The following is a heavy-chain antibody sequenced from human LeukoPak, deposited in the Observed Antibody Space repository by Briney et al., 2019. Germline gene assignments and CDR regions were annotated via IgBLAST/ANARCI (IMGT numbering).Heavy chain of an antibody. J-gene: IGHJ4*02. D-gene: IGHD3-10*01. CDR3: TTLSFVWFGDDY. CDR2: IKRKIEAEAT. Sequence: GGSLRLSCAVSGFTFNNAWMNWVRQAPGKGLEWVGRIKRKIEAEATDYAAPVKGRFTISRDDSKSTLYLQMNSLKSEDTAVYYCTTLSFVWFGDDYWGQGTLDTVS. V-gene: IGHV3-15*01. CDR1: GFTFNNAW.